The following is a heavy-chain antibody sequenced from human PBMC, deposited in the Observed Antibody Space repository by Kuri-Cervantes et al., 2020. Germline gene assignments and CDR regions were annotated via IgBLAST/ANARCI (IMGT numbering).Heavy chain of an antibody. CDR1: GGSISSSNW. J-gene: IGHJ4*02. V-gene: IGHV4-4*02. CDR3: ARESRVDGDLDY. D-gene: IGHD4-17*01. Sequence: SETLSLTCAVSGGSISSSNWWSWVRQPPGKGLEWIGEIYHSGSTNYNPSLKSRVTISVDTSKNQFSLKLSSVTAADTAVYYCARESRVDGDLDYWGQGTLVTVSS. CDR2: IYHSGST.